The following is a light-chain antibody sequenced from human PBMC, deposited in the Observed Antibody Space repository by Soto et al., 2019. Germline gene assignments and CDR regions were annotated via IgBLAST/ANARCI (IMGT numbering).Light chain of an antibody. CDR1: QRIRNY. J-gene: IGKJ1*01. CDR3: QQSYSTPRVT. Sequence: DVQMTQSPSSLSASVGDRVTITCRASQRIRNYLNWYQQKPGKAPKLLIFAASSLQSGVPSRFSGSGSGTDFTLTISSLQPEDFATYYCQQSYSTPRVTFDQGTKVEIK. V-gene: IGKV1-39*01. CDR2: AAS.